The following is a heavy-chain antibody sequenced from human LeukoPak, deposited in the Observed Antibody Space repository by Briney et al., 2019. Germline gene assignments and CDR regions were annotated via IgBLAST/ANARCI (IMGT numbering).Heavy chain of an antibody. CDR1: GYTFTGYY. CDR2: INPNSGGT. D-gene: IGHD2-15*01. V-gene: IGHV1-2*02. CDR3: AKEGGYCSSGTCYPWWFDP. J-gene: IGHJ5*02. Sequence: VASVKVSCKASGYTFTGYYVHWVRQAPGQGIEWMGWINPNSGGTNYAQKFQGRVTMTRDTSISTAYMELSRLRSGDTAVYYCAKEGGYCSSGTCYPWWFDPWGQGTLVTVSS.